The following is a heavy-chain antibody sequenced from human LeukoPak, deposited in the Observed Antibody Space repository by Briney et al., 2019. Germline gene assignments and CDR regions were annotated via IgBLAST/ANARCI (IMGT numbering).Heavy chain of an antibody. CDR1: GSMYDYY. CDR2: IHYNGIT. Sequence: PSETLSLTCTVSGSMYDYYWSWIRQPPGKGLEWIGYIHYNGITNHNPSLKTRVTMSLDTSKNQVSLNLNSVTAADTAVYYCARHISSGGTYAHFDYWGQGTLVTVSS. D-gene: IGHD1-26*01. V-gene: IGHV4-59*08. J-gene: IGHJ4*02. CDR3: ARHISSGGTYAHFDY.